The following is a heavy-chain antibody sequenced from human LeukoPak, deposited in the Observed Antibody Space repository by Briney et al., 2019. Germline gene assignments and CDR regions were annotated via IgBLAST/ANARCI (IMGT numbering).Heavy chain of an antibody. V-gene: IGHV3-74*01. D-gene: IGHD1-14*01. CDR3: ARALTRGGY. CDR1: GFIFSDYW. J-gene: IGHJ4*02. Sequence: GGALRLSCAPSGFIFSDYWFHWVRQTPGQGLVWVAAINRDGTGTSHADSVRGRFTVSRDNAKNTLYLQLNSLRADDTAVYYCARALTRGGYWGQGTLVTVSS. CDR2: INRDGTGT.